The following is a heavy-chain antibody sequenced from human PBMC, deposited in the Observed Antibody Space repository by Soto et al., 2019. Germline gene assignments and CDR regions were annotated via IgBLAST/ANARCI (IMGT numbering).Heavy chain of an antibody. CDR2: IVARGINT. CDR1: GLTFNIYT. J-gene: IGHJ2*01. Sequence: EVQLLESGGGLVQPGGSLRLACEASGLTFNIYTMGWVRQAPGKGLEWVSAIVARGINTNYADSVKGRFTISRDNSKDTIYLQMNGLSAEDTAVYYCAKDLRGPEAGTWYFELWGRGTLVAVSS. CDR3: AKDLRGPEAGTWYFEL. D-gene: IGHD6-13*01. V-gene: IGHV3-23*01.